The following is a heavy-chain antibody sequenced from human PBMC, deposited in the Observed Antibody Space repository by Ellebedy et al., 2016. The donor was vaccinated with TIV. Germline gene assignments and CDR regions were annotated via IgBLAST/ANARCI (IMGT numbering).Heavy chain of an antibody. Sequence: PGGSLRLSCAASGFTFSSYAMSWVRQAPGKGLEWVSTISHTGSRTYYADSVEGRFTISRDNSKKTLYLQMNSLRAEDTAIDYCAKGRGGGSDSSAPRYYFDYWGLGTLVTVSS. CDR3: AKGRGGGSDSSAPRYYFDY. D-gene: IGHD3-22*01. CDR1: GFTFSSYA. J-gene: IGHJ4*02. CDR2: ISHTGSRT. V-gene: IGHV3-23*01.